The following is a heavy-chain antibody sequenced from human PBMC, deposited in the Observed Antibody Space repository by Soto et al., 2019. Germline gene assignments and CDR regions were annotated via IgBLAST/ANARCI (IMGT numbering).Heavy chain of an antibody. CDR3: AREAQTYSGMDV. J-gene: IGHJ6*02. CDR1: GYTFTSYY. V-gene: IGHV1-46*01. Sequence: QVHLEQSGAEMRKPGASVKVSCKASGYTFTSYYIHWVRQAPGQGLEWLGVINPTDNRKTYEQIFQGRVTMTRDTSTSTVYMELRSLRSDDTAIYYCAREAQTYSGMDVWGQGTTVTVSS. CDR2: INPTDNRK.